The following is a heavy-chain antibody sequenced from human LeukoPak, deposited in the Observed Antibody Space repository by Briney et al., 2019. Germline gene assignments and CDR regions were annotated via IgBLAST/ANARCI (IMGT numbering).Heavy chain of an antibody. CDR3: ARDLSVVRGVIIHLPNWFDP. D-gene: IGHD3-10*01. CDR2: ISSSGSTI. Sequence: PAGSLRLSCAASGFTFSSYEMNWVRQAPGKGLEWVSYISSSGSTIYYADSVKGRFTISRDNAKNSLYLQMNSLRAEDTAVYYCARDLSVVRGVIIHLPNWFDPWGQGTLVTVSS. CDR1: GFTFSSYE. V-gene: IGHV3-48*03. J-gene: IGHJ5*02.